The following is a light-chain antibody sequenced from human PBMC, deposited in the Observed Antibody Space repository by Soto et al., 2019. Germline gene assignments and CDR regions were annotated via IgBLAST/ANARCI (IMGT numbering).Light chain of an antibody. CDR2: EVS. CDR3: TSFAGGNNPNGV. V-gene: IGLV2-8*01. J-gene: IGLJ3*02. CDR1: SSDVGGYNY. Sequence: QSALTQPPSASGSPGQSVTISCTGTSSDVGGYNYVSWYQQHPGNAPKLMIYEVSKRPSGVPDRFSGSKSGNTASLTVSGLQAEDEADYYCTSFAGGNNPNGVFGGGTKVTVL.